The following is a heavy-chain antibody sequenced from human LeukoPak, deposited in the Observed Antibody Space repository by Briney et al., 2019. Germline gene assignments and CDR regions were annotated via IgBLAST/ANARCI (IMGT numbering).Heavy chain of an antibody. V-gene: IGHV3-66*01. J-gene: IGHJ4*02. D-gene: IGHD1-26*01. CDR2: IYYQGNT. CDR3: AALSGVGVKIGFDY. Sequence: GGSQRLSCAASGFTVSSNHMNWVRQAPGMGLEWVSIIYYQGNTYYADSVKGRFTISRDSSKNTLYLEINNLRAEDTAVYYCAALSGVGVKIGFDYWGQGSLVTVSS. CDR1: GFTVSSNH.